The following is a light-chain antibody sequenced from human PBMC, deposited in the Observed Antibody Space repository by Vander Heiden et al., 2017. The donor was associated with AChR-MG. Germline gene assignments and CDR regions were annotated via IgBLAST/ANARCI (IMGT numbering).Light chain of an antibody. CDR1: QRVSSY. J-gene: IGKJ2*01. CDR2: DAS. Sequence: DIVLTQSAATLSLSPGDRATLSCRASQRVSSYLAWYQQTPGQAPRLLIYDASDRATGIPARFSGSGSGTDFTLTISSLAPEDFAVYYCQQRSNWPYTFGQGTKLEIK. CDR3: QQRSNWPYT. V-gene: IGKV3-11*01.